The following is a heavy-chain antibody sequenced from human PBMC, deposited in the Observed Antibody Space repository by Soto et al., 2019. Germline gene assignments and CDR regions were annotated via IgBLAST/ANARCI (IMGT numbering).Heavy chain of an antibody. CDR3: ARTVRGNDYRRSTYVDSILPWFDP. V-gene: IGHV3-30-3*01. D-gene: IGHD4-17*01. J-gene: IGHJ5*02. CDR1: GFTFSSYA. CDR2: ISYDGSNK. Sequence: GGSLRLSCAASGFTFSSYAMHWVRQAPGKGLEWVAVISYDGSNKYYADSVKGRFTISRDNSKNTLYLQVNSLRAEDTAVYYCARTVRGNDYRRSTYVDSILPWFDPWGQGTLVIVSS.